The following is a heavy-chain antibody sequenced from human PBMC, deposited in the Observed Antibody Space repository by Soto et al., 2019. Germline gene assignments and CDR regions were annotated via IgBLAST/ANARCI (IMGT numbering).Heavy chain of an antibody. D-gene: IGHD3-10*01. V-gene: IGHV3-23*01. CDR1: GFTFSNFV. J-gene: IGHJ2*01. Sequence: EVQLLESGGGLVQPGGSLRLSCAASGFTFSNFVMSWVRRAPGKGLEWVSAIGGTSGSTYYADSVKGRFTISRDNSKDTLSLQMNSLGAEDTALYYCAKRRGEGYFVLWGRGTLVTVSS. CDR2: IGGTSGST. CDR3: AKRRGEGYFVL.